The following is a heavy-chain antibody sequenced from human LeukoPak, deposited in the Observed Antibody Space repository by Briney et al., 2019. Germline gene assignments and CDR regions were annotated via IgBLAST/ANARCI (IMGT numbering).Heavy chain of an antibody. CDR2: IYYSGST. CDR3: ARVRIQLWLDY. Sequence: SETLSLTCTVSGGSISSYWWSWIRQPPGKGLEWIGYIYYSGSTNYNPSLKSRVTISVDTSKNQFSLKLTSVTAADTAVYYCARVRIQLWLDYWGQGTLVTVSS. V-gene: IGHV4-59*12. D-gene: IGHD5-18*01. J-gene: IGHJ4*02. CDR1: GGSISSYW.